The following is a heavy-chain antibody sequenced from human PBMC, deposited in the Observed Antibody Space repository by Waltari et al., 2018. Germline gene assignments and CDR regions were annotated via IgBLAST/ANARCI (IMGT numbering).Heavy chain of an antibody. CDR3: ARSSSTEFDS. D-gene: IGHD2-2*01. J-gene: IGHJ4*02. Sequence: ETHLVESGGGLVQPGGSLRLSCAASGFTFSSYWMTWVGQAPGKGLEWVANIRQDGSEKYYVDSVKGRFTISRDNAKNSLYLQMNSLKADDTAVYYCARSSSTEFDSWGQGTLVTVSS. V-gene: IGHV3-7*01. CDR2: IRQDGSEK. CDR1: GFTFSSYW.